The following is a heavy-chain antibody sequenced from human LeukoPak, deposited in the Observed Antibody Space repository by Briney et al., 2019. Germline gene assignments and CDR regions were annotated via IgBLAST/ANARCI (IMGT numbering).Heavy chain of an antibody. CDR2: IYSGGST. J-gene: IGHJ4*02. D-gene: IGHD3-22*01. V-gene: IGHV3-53*01. CDR1: GFTVSSDS. CDR3: AKDISYYYDSSGMFDY. Sequence: GGSLRLSCTVSGFTVSSDSMSWVRQAPGKGLEWVSFIYSGGSTHYSDSVKGRFTISRDNSKNTLYLQMNSLRAEDTAVYYCAKDISYYYDSSGMFDYWGQGTLVTVSS.